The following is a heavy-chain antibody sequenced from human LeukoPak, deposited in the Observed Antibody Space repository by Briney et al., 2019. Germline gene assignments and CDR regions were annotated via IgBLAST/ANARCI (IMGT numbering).Heavy chain of an antibody. CDR3: ARGLYGEFDY. J-gene: IGHJ4*02. V-gene: IGHV4-34*01. Sequence: SETLSLTCAVYGGSFSGYYWSWIRQPSGKGLEWIGEINHSGSTNYNPSLKSRVTISVDTSKNQFSLKLSSVTAADTAVYYCARGLYGEFDYWGQGTLVTVSS. CDR2: INHSGST. CDR1: GGSFSGYY. D-gene: IGHD4/OR15-4a*01.